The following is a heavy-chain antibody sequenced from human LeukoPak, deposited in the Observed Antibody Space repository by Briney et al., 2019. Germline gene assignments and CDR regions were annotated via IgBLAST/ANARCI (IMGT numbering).Heavy chain of an antibody. D-gene: IGHD3-3*01. CDR1: GFTFSSYE. J-gene: IGHJ6*03. CDR3: ARVEVYYYMDV. V-gene: IGHV3-48*03. Sequence: GGSLRLSCAASGFTFSSYEMNWVRQAPGKGLEWVSYISSSGSTMYYADSVKGRFTISRDNAKNSLCLQMNSLRAEDTAVYYCARVEVYYYMDVWGKGTTVTISS. CDR2: ISSSGSTM.